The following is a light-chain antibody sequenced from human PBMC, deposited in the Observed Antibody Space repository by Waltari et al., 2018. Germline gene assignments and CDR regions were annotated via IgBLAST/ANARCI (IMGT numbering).Light chain of an antibody. CDR3: QQYKTSPTWT. J-gene: IGKJ1*01. Sequence: DIQMTQSPSTLSASVGDRVTITCRASQSISSWLAWYQQKPGKAPKLLIYKASSLESGVPSRFSGSGSGTEFTLTISSLQPDDFAAYYCQQYKTSPTWTFGQGTRVELK. CDR1: QSISSW. CDR2: KAS. V-gene: IGKV1-5*03.